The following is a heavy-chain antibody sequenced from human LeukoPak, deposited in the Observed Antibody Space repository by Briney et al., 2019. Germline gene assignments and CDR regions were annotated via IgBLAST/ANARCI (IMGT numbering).Heavy chain of an antibody. J-gene: IGHJ4*02. CDR1: GFTFSDYY. CDR3: ARVGATGTADY. D-gene: IGHD1-1*01. CDR2: ISKSGSDT. V-gene: IGHV3-11*06. Sequence: GGSLRLSCAAFGFTFSDYYMSWIRQAPGKGLEWVSYISKSGSDTDFADSVKGRLTISRDNAKNSLYLQMNSLRAEDTAVYYCARVGATGTADYWGQGTLVTVSS.